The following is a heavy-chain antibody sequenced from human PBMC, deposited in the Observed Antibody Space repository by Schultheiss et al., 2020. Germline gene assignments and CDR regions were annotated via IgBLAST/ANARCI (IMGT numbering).Heavy chain of an antibody. J-gene: IGHJ3*02. CDR3: ARPFGSKREAFDI. Sequence: SETLSLTCAVSGDSISSGGYSWSWIRQPPGKGLEWIGYIYHSGSTYYNPSLKSRATISVDRSKNQFSLKLSSVTAADTAVYHCARPFGSKREAFDIWGQGTMVTVSS. D-gene: IGHD2-2*01. V-gene: IGHV4-30-2*01. CDR2: IYHSGST. CDR1: GDSISSGGYS.